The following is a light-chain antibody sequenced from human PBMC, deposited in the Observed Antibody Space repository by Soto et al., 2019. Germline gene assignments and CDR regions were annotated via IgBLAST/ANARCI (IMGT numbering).Light chain of an antibody. CDR2: EVS. CDR1: SSDVGNYNY. V-gene: IGLV2-8*01. J-gene: IGLJ2*01. Sequence: QSALTQPPSASGSPGQSVTISCTGTSSDVGNYNYVSWYQQHPGKAPKLMIYEVSKRPSGVPDRFSGSKSGNTASLTVSGLQAEDEAGYYCSSYAGRNNLVFGGGTKVTVL. CDR3: SSYAGRNNLV.